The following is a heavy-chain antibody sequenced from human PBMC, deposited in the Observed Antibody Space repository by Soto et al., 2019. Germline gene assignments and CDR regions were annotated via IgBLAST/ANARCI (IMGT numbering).Heavy chain of an antibody. CDR2: ISAYNGNT. CDR3: ARDHRRVTGMGLDAFDI. Sequence: QVQLVQSGAEVKKPGASVKVSCKASGYTFTSYGISWVRQAPGQGLEWMGWISAYNGNTNYAQKLQGRVTMTTDTSKSTAYMELRSLRSDDTAVYYCARDHRRVTGMGLDAFDIWGQGTMVTVSS. V-gene: IGHV1-18*01. D-gene: IGHD2-21*02. J-gene: IGHJ3*02. CDR1: GYTFTSYG.